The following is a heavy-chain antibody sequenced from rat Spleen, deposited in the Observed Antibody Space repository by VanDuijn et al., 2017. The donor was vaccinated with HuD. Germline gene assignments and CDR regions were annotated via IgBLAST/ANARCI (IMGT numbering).Heavy chain of an antibody. CDR2: IWGDGST. Sequence: QVQLKESGPDLVQPSQTLSLTCTVSGFLLTNYGVSWVRQPPGKGLEWMGGIWGDGSTHYNSALKSRLSISRDTSTRQVFLKMNSLQTEDTAIYFCTRERVPGFAFYFDYWGQGVMVTVSS. CDR1: GFLLTNYG. CDR3: TRERVPGFAFYFDY. J-gene: IGHJ2*01. V-gene: IGHV2-15*01. D-gene: IGHD1-4*01.